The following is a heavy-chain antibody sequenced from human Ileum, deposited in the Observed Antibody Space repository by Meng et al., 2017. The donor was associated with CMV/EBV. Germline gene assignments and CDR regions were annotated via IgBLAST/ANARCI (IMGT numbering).Heavy chain of an antibody. D-gene: IGHD6-6*01. J-gene: IGHJ6*02. CDR1: GFTFSNSA. Sequence: GGSLRLSCAVSGFTFSNSAMHWVRQAPGKGLEWMSMISDDGSRIYHANSVKGRFTISRDNSKNTLYLQMNSLRTEDTALYYCSKDQWGGSSTLTGMDVWGQGTTVTVSS. CDR3: SKDQWGGSSTLTGMDV. CDR2: ISDDGSRI. V-gene: IGHV3-30-3*01.